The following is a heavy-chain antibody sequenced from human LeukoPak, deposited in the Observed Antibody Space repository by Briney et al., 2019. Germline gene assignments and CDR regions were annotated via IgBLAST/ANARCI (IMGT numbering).Heavy chain of an antibody. J-gene: IGHJ4*02. CDR3: ARVPTYSSGFGY. D-gene: IGHD6-19*01. CDR1: GGSISSYY. Sequence: SETLSLTCTVSGGSISSYYWSWIRQPPGKGLEWIGYIYHSGTTNYNPSLKSRVTISVDTSKSQFSLKLSSVTAADTAVYYCARVPTYSSGFGYWGQGTLVTVSS. V-gene: IGHV4-59*01. CDR2: IYHSGTT.